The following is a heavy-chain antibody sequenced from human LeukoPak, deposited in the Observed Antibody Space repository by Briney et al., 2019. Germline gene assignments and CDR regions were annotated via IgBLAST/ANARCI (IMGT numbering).Heavy chain of an antibody. Sequence: PGGSLRLSCAASGFTFSSYSMNWVRQAPGKGLEWVSSLSWYGGSTNYADSVKGRFTISRDNAKNSLYLQMNSLRAEDTALYHCARTGYSSSWGFDYWGQGALVSVSS. CDR1: GFTFSSYS. D-gene: IGHD6-13*01. V-gene: IGHV3-20*01. J-gene: IGHJ4*02. CDR2: LSWYGGST. CDR3: ARTGYSSSWGFDY.